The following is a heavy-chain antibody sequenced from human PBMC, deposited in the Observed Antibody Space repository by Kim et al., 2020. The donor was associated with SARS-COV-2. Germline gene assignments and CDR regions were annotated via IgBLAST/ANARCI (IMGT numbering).Heavy chain of an antibody. Sequence: GGSLRLSCAASGFTFSSYAMHWVRQAPGKGLEWVAVISYDGSNKYYADSVKGRFTISRDNSKNTLYLQMNSLRAEDTAVYYWARPYSGSYYGAFDIWGQGTMVTVSS. CDR1: GFTFSSYA. CDR3: ARPYSGSYYGAFDI. CDR2: ISYDGSNK. V-gene: IGHV3-30*04. D-gene: IGHD1-26*01. J-gene: IGHJ3*02.